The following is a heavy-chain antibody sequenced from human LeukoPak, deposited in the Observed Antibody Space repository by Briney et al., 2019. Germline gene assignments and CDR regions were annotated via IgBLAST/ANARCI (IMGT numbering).Heavy chain of an antibody. Sequence: ASVKVSCKASGYTFTDYYIHWVRQAPGQGREWMGRVNPDSGGATYAQKFQGRVTMTRDTSISTVYMELSRLISDDTAVYYCARDRADVVVTAIQDYWGQGTLVTVSS. CDR2: VNPDSGGA. CDR1: GYTFTDYY. V-gene: IGHV1-2*06. CDR3: ARDRADVVVTAIQDY. J-gene: IGHJ4*02. D-gene: IGHD2-21*02.